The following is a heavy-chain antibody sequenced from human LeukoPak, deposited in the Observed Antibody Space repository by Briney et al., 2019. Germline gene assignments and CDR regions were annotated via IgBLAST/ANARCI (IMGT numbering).Heavy chain of an antibody. Sequence: GGSLRLSCAASGFTFNSYAMSWVRQAPGKGLEWVSLISGSGGSTYYADSVKGRFTISRDNSKNTLYLQMNSLRADDTAVYYCAKRRGLELTYYYHMDVWGKGTTVTVSS. CDR3: AKRRGLELTYYYHMDV. V-gene: IGHV3-23*01. CDR1: GFTFNSYA. CDR2: ISGSGGST. D-gene: IGHD1-7*01. J-gene: IGHJ6*03.